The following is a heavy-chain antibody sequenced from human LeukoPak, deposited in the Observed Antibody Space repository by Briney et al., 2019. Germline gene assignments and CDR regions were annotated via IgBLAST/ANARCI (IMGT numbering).Heavy chain of an antibody. CDR2: ISYDGSNK. V-gene: IGHV3-30-3*01. CDR1: GFTFSSYA. D-gene: IGHD3-3*01. CDR3: ARGERDLPGD. Sequence: GGSLRLSCAASGFTFSSYAMHWVRQAPGKGLEWVAVISYDGSNKYYADSVKGRFTISRDNSKNTLYLQMNSLRAEDTAVYYCARGERDLPGDWGQGTLVTVSS. J-gene: IGHJ4*02.